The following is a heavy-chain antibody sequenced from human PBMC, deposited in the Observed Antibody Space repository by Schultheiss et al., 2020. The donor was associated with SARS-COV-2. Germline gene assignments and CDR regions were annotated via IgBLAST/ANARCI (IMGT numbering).Heavy chain of an antibody. D-gene: IGHD3-3*01. Sequence: GGSLRLSCAASGFTFSSYAMSWVRQAPGKGLVWVSRINSDGSSTSYADSVKGRFTISRDNAKNTLYLQMNSLRAEDTAVYYCAKTVLRFLEPFDYWGQGTLVTVSS. CDR3: AKTVLRFLEPFDY. CDR2: INSDGSST. CDR1: GFTFSSYA. V-gene: IGHV3-74*01. J-gene: IGHJ4*02.